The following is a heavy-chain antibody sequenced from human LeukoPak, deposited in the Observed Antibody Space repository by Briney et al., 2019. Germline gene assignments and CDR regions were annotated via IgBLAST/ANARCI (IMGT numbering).Heavy chain of an antibody. CDR3: ARSEGATFGAFDI. CDR1: GGTFSSYA. CDR2: IIPIFGTA. D-gene: IGHD1-26*01. Sequence: SVKVSCKASGGTFSSYAISWVRQAPGQGLEWMGGIIPIFGTANYAQKFQGRVTITADESTSTAYMELSSLRSEDTAVYYCARSEGATFGAFDIWGQGTMVTVTS. V-gene: IGHV1-69*01. J-gene: IGHJ3*02.